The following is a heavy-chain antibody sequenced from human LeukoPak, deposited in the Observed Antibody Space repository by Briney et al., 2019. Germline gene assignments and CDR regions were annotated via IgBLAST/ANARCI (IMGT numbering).Heavy chain of an antibody. D-gene: IGHD1-26*01. CDR3: ARERFVGGTFRAFDY. CDR2: INPSGGST. Sequence: GASVKVSCKASGYTFTSYYMHWVRQAPGQGLEWMGIINPSGGSTTYAQKFQGRVTMTRDMSTSTVYMELSSLRSEDTAVYYCARERFVGGTFRAFDYWGQGTLVTVSS. V-gene: IGHV1-46*01. CDR1: GYTFTSYY. J-gene: IGHJ4*02.